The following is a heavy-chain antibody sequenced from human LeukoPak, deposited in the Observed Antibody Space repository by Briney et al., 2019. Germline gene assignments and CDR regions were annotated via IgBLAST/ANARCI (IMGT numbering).Heavy chain of an antibody. D-gene: IGHD4-17*01. Sequence: ASVKASCTASGYTFTSYYMHWVRQAPGQGLEWMGIINPSGGSTSYAQKFQGRVTMTRDMSTSTVYMELSSLRSEDTAVYYCARDHFSATVTRNDYWGQGTLVTVSS. CDR1: GYTFTSYY. V-gene: IGHV1-46*01. CDR2: INPSGGST. J-gene: IGHJ4*02. CDR3: ARDHFSATVTRNDY.